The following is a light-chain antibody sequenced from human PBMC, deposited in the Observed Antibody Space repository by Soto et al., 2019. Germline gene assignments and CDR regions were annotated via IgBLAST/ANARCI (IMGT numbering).Light chain of an antibody. CDR3: QQYGISPST. CDR1: QSVSSS. J-gene: IGKJ1*01. V-gene: IGKV3-20*01. CDR2: GTS. Sequence: EIVLTQSPGTLSLSPGERATLSCRASQSVSSSLAWYQQKPGQAPRRLIYGTSNRATAIPDRFSGSGSGADFTLTISRLEPEDFALYYCQQYGISPSTFGPGTKVDIK.